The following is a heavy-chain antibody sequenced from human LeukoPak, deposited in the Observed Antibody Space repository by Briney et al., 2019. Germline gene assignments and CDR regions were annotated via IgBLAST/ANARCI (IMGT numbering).Heavy chain of an antibody. CDR3: ASYGSGSRFDY. J-gene: IGHJ4*02. CDR2: IYYSGST. V-gene: IGHV4-61*01. D-gene: IGHD3-10*01. CDR1: GGSVSSGSYY. Sequence: PSETLSLTCTVSGGSVSSGSYYWSWIRQPPGKGLEWIGYIYYSGSTNYNPSLKSRVTIPVDTSKNQFSLKLSSVTAADTAVYYCASYGSGSRFDYWAREPWSPSPQ.